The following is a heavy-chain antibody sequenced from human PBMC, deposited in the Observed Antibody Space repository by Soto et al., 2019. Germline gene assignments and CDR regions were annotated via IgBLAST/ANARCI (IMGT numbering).Heavy chain of an antibody. CDR2: IYWDDDK. CDR1: GFSLSTNGMG. J-gene: IGHJ1*01. V-gene: IGHV2-5*02. D-gene: IGHD3-16*01. CDR3: AHTTSPRVLQH. Sequence: QITLKESGPTLVKPTQTLTLTCTFSGFSLSTNGMGVTWIRQPPGKALEWLALIYWDDDKPYSPSLKSRLTITKDTSKNQVVLTTTNMDPVDTATYYSAHTTSPRVLQHWGQGTLVTVSS.